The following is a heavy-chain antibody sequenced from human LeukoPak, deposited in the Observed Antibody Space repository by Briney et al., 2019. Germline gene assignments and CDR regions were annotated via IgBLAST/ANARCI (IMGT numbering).Heavy chain of an antibody. V-gene: IGHV3-11*04. CDR2: ISSSGSTI. CDR3: ASSYRIVWSGYSGFDP. CDR1: GFTFSDYY. J-gene: IGHJ5*02. D-gene: IGHD3-3*01. Sequence: GGSLRLSCAASGFTFSDYYMSWIRQAPGKGLEWVSYISSSGSTIYYADSVKGRFTISRDNAKNSLYLQMNSLRAEDTAVYYCASSYRIVWSGYSGFDPWGQGTLVTVSS.